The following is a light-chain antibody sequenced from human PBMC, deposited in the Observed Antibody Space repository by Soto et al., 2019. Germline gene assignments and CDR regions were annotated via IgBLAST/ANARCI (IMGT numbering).Light chain of an antibody. J-gene: IGKJ1*01. V-gene: IGKV1-39*01. Sequence: DIQMTQSPSSLSASVGDRVSITCRASQSIRSYLNWYQQKPGKAPKLLIYAASSLQSGVPSRFSGSGSGTDFTRTISSLQPEDFGSYYCQQTYNTMWTFGQGTKVEIK. CDR3: QQTYNTMWT. CDR2: AAS. CDR1: QSIRSY.